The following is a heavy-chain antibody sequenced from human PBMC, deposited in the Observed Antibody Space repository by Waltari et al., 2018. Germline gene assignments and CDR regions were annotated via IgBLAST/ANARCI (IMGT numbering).Heavy chain of an antibody. CDR2: FYHSGSP. CDR1: GGSISSSSYY. V-gene: IGHV4-39*01. Sequence: QLQLQESGPGLVKPSETLSLTCTVSGGSISSSSYYWGWIRQPPGRGLEWIGSFYHSGSPYYNPSRKSRVTISLDTSKNQFSLKLSSVTAADTAVYYCARHGSHGGNSEAGIFFDYWGQGTLVTVSS. J-gene: IGHJ4*02. CDR3: ARHGSHGGNSEAGIFFDY. D-gene: IGHD2-21*02.